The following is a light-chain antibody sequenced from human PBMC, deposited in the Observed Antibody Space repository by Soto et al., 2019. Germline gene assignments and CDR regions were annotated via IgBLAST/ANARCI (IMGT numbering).Light chain of an antibody. J-gene: IGKJ1*01. Sequence: EIEMAQTPAAQPRSGGERSTRWSRASQSVSSNLAWYQQKPGQAPRLLIYGASTRANGIPARFSGSGSGTEFTLTVSSLQSEDFAVYYCQQYHNWHPGTFGQGTKVDIK. CDR2: GAS. CDR3: QQYHNWHPGT. V-gene: IGKV3-15*01. CDR1: QSVSSN.